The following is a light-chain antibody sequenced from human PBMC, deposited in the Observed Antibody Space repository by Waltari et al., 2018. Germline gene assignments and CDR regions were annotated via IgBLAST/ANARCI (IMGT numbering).Light chain of an antibody. V-gene: IGLV1-51*02. J-gene: IGLJ1*01. CDR1: RSKIGDNY. CDR3: GTWDASLGGI. CDR2: ENN. Sequence: QSVLTQPPSVSAAPGQTVTIPCTADRSKIGDNYLSWYQHFPGTAPKLLIYENNRRPSGIPDRFSGSKSGTSATLGITGLQTGDEADYYCGTWDASLGGIFGTGTKVTVL.